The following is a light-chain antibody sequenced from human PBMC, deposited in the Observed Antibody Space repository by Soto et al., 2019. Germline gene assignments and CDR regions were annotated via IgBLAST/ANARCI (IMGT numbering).Light chain of an antibody. CDR2: EVT. J-gene: IGLJ1*01. V-gene: IGLV2-8*01. Sequence: QSALTQPPSASGSPGQSVTISCTGTSSDVGAYDFVSWYQHHPGKAPQLMIYEVTKRPSGVPDRFSGAKSGNTASLTVSGLQAEDEADYYCTSHAGNYNFPYVFGTGTKLTVL. CDR1: SSDVGAYDF. CDR3: TSHAGNYNFPYV.